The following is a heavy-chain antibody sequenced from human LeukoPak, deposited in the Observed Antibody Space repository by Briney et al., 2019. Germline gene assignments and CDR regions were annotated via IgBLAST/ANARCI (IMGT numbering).Heavy chain of an antibody. Sequence: GGSLRLSCAATGLSVSSNFMSWVRQAPGKGLEWVSVIYGGGSTYYADSVKGRFTISRDNSQNTLYLQMSSLRAEDTAVYYCAKDWAGSDRRYYFDYWGQGTLVTVSS. D-gene: IGHD3-22*01. J-gene: IGHJ4*02. V-gene: IGHV3-53*01. CDR2: IYGGGST. CDR3: AKDWAGSDRRYYFDY. CDR1: GLSVSSNF.